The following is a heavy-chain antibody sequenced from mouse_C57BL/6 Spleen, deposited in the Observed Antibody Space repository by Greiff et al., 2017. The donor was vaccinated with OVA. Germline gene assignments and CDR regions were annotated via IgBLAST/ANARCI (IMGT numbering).Heavy chain of an antibody. Sequence: VQGVESGAELVRPGASVTLSCKASGYTFTDYEMHWVKQTPVHGLEWIGAIDPETGGTAYNQKFKGKAILTADKSSSTAYMELRSLTSEDSAVYYCTHYYGSSYVYFDYWGQGTTLTVSS. J-gene: IGHJ2*01. CDR3: THYYGSSYVYFDY. D-gene: IGHD1-1*01. V-gene: IGHV1-15*01. CDR1: GYTFTDYE. CDR2: IDPETGGT.